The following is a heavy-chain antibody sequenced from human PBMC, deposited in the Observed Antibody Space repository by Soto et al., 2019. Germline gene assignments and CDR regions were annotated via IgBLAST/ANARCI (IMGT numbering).Heavy chain of an antibody. CDR3: ARDNGFGESDV. J-gene: IGHJ6*02. Sequence: QVQLVQSGAEVKKPGASVKVSCKASGYSFTSHGVSWVRQAPGQGLEWMGWISAYNGNTNYAQKFQGRVTMTTDTSTSTAYRERRSLRSDDTAVYYCARDNGFGESDVWGQGTTVTVSS. CDR2: ISAYNGNT. V-gene: IGHV1-18*01. CDR1: GYSFTSHG. D-gene: IGHD3-10*01.